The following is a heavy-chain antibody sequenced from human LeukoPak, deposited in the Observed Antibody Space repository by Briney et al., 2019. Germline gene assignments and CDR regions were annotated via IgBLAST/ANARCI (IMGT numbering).Heavy chain of an antibody. CDR3: ARDEIVVVTATWDAFDI. V-gene: IGHV1-69*04. Sequence: ASVKVSCKASGGTFSSYAISWVRQAPGQGLEGMGRIIPIFGIANYAQKFQGRVTITADKSTSTAYMELSSLRSEDTAVYYCARDEIVVVTATWDAFDIWGQGTMVTVSS. CDR2: IIPIFGIA. CDR1: GGTFSSYA. J-gene: IGHJ3*02. D-gene: IGHD2-21*02.